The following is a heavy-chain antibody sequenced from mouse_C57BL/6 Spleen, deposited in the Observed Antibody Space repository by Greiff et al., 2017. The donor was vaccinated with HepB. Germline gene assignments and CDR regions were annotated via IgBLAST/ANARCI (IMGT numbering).Heavy chain of an antibody. CDR2: INPGSGGT. V-gene: IGHV1-54*01. D-gene: IGHD1-1*01. CDR3: ARDYYGSSPAWFAY. Sequence: QVQLQQSGAELVRPGTSVKVSCKASGYAFTNYLIEWVKQRPGQGLGWIGVINPGSGGTNYNEKFKGKATLTADKSSSTAYMQLSSLTSEDSAVYFCARDYYGSSPAWFAYWGQGTLVTVSA. CDR1: GYAFTNYL. J-gene: IGHJ3*01.